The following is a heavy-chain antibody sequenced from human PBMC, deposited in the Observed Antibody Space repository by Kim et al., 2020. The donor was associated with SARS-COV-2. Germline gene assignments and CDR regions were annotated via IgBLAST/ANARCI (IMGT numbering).Heavy chain of an antibody. CDR3: ARGLWFGELSFDY. CDR2: IYYSGST. D-gene: IGHD3-10*01. J-gene: IGHJ4*02. Sequence: SETLSLTCTVSGGSISSYYWSWIRQPPGKGLEWIGYIYYSGSTNYNPSLKSRVTISVDTSKNQFSLKLSSVTAADTAVYYCARGLWFGELSFDYWGQGTLVTDSS. CDR1: GGSISSYY. V-gene: IGHV4-59*01.